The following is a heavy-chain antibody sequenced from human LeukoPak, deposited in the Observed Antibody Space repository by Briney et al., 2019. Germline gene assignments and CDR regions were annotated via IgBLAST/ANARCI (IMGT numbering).Heavy chain of an antibody. CDR1: GGSISSYY. D-gene: IGHD2-21*02. CDR3: ARESGEPYCGGDCYSGQLPYNWFAP. V-gene: IGHV4-59*01. Sequence: SETLSLTCTVSGGSISSYYWSWIRQPPGKGLEWIGYIYYSGSTNYNPSLKSRVTISVDTSKNQFSLKLSSVTAADTAVYYCARESGEPYCGGDCYSGQLPYNWFAPWGQGTLVTVSS. CDR2: IYYSGST. J-gene: IGHJ5*02.